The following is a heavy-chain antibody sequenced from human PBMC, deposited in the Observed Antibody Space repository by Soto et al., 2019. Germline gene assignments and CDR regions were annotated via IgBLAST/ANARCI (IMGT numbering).Heavy chain of an antibody. Sequence: PSETLSLTCAVSGGSISSGGYSWSWIRQPPGKGLEWIGYIYHSGSTYYNPSLKSRVTISVDRSKNQFSLKLSSVTAADTAVYYCARTTNGDYFDYWGQGTLVTVSS. J-gene: IGHJ4*02. CDR2: IYHSGST. CDR3: ARTTNGDYFDY. D-gene: IGHD4-17*01. V-gene: IGHV4-30-2*01. CDR1: GGSISSGGYS.